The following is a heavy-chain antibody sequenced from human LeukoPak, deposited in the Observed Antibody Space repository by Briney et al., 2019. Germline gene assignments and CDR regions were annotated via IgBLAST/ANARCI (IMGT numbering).Heavy chain of an antibody. Sequence: PSETLSLTCTVSGGSISSGNYYWSWLRQPAGKGLEWIVRIYTSGTTNYNPSLKSRVTISVDTSKNQFSLNLSSVPAADTAVYYCARGRLGDSFDYWGQGTLVTVSS. D-gene: IGHD3-16*01. J-gene: IGHJ4*02. CDR3: ARGRLGDSFDY. V-gene: IGHV4-61*02. CDR2: IYTSGTT. CDR1: GGSISSGNYY.